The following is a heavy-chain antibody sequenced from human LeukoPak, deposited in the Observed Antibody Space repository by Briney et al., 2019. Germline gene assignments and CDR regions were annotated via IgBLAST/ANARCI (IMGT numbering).Heavy chain of an antibody. CDR2: ISNGNT. CDR1: GFPFSNHA. V-gene: IGHV3-23*01. D-gene: IGHD2-21*02. J-gene: IGHJ5*02. CDR3: VREAGYCASVCLKSNWFDP. Sequence: GGSLRLSCAASGFPFSNHAMSWVRQPPGKGLEWVSAISNGNTYYPDSVRGRFTISRDDSKNMVYLQMNSLRDEDTALYYCVREAGYCASVCLKSNWFDPWGQGTLVTVSS.